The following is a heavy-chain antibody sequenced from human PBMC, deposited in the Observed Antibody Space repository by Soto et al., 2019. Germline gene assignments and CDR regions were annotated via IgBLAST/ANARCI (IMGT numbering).Heavy chain of an antibody. CDR2: IYYSGST. V-gene: IGHV4-39*01. CDR1: GGSISSSSYY. Sequence: PSETLSLTCTVSGGSISSSSYYWGWIRQPPGKGLEWIGSIYYSGSTYYNPSLKGRVTISVDTSKNQFSLKLSSVTAADTAVYYCARLFWSGYYFDYWGQGTLVTVSS. D-gene: IGHD3-3*01. J-gene: IGHJ4*02. CDR3: ARLFWSGYYFDY.